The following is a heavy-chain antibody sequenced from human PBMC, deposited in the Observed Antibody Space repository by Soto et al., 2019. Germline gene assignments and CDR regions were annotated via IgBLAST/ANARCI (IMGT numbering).Heavy chain of an antibody. D-gene: IGHD2-2*02. J-gene: IGHJ5*02. CDR2: ITPFNGNT. CDR1: GYTFTYRY. Sequence: EASVKVSCTASGYTFTYRYLHWVRDAPGQALEWMGWITPFNGNTNYAQKFQDRGTITRDRSMSTAYMELSSLRSEDTAMYYCASTRSSSSTSCYTHYGMDPWGQGTLVTVSS. V-gene: IGHV1-45*02. CDR3: ASTRSSSSTSCYTHYGMDP.